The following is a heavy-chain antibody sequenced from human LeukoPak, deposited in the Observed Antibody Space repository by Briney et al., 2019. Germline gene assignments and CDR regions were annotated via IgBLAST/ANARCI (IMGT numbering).Heavy chain of an antibody. CDR3: ARDSLLWFGEFYGMDV. CDR2: INAGNGNT. Sequence: ASVKVSCKASGYTFTSYAMHWVRQAPGQRLEWMGWINAGNGNTKYSQKFQGRVTITRDTSASTAYMELSSLRSEDTAVYYCARDSLLWFGEFYGMDVWGQGTTVTVSS. V-gene: IGHV1-3*01. D-gene: IGHD3-10*01. CDR1: GYTFTSYA. J-gene: IGHJ6*02.